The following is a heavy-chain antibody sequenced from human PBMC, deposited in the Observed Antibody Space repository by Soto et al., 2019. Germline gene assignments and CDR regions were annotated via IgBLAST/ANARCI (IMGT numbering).Heavy chain of an antibody. CDR3: AREVRVRGFAFDI. Sequence: PSETLSLTCTVSGGSISSYYWIWIRQPPGKGLEWVSFIYSGGNTYYADSVKGRFTISRDNSKNMLYLQMNSLRVEDTAVYYCAREVRVRGFAFDIWGQGTMVTVSS. J-gene: IGHJ3*02. D-gene: IGHD3-3*01. CDR2: IYSGGNT. V-gene: IGHV3-66*01. CDR1: GGSISSYY.